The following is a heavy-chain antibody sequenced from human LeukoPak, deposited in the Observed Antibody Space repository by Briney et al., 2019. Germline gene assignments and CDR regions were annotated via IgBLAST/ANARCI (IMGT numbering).Heavy chain of an antibody. D-gene: IGHD6-6*01. Sequence: GKSLRLSCVASGFTFSRYGMHWVRQAPGKGLEWVAVIWNDGSYKYYVDSVKGRFTISRDNAKNSLYLQMNSLRDEDTAVYYCARVPPSSSWSYYFDYWGQGTLVTVSS. V-gene: IGHV3-33*01. J-gene: IGHJ4*02. CDR2: IWNDGSYK. CDR1: GFTFSRYG. CDR3: ARVPPSSSWSYYFDY.